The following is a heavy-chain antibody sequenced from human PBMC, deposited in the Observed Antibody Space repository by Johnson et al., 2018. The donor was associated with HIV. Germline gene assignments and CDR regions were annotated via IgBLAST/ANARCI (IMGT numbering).Heavy chain of an antibody. CDR2: ISYDGSNK. D-gene: IGHD5-18*01. CDR1: GFTFSSYA. J-gene: IGHJ3*02. CDR3: ARDGGYSYGDAFDI. V-gene: IGHV3-30-3*01. Sequence: QVQLVESGGGVVQPGRSLRLSCAASGFTFSSYAMHWVRQAPGKGLAWVAVISYDGSNKYYADSVKGRFTISRDNSKNTLYLQRNSLRAEDTAVYYCARDGGYSYGDAFDIWGQGTMVTVSS.